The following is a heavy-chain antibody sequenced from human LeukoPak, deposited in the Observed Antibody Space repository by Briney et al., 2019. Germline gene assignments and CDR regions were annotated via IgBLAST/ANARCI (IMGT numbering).Heavy chain of an antibody. CDR2: IYDSGST. Sequence: SETLSLTCTVSDGSISSYYWSWIRQPPGKGLEWIGHIYDSGSTNYNPSLKSRVTISVDTSKNQFSLKLSSVTAADTAVYYCARGLDTAMVTYHDYWGQGTLVTVSS. D-gene: IGHD5-18*01. V-gene: IGHV4-59*01. J-gene: IGHJ4*02. CDR3: ARGLDTAMVTYHDY. CDR1: DGSISSYY.